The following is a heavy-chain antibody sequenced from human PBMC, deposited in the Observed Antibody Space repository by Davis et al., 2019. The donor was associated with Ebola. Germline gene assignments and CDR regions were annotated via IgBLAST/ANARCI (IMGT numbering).Heavy chain of an antibody. V-gene: IGHV1-46*01. J-gene: IGHJ6*04. Sequence: AASVKVSCKASGYTFTSYYMHWVRQAPGQGLEWMGIINPSGGSTSYAQKFQGRVTMTRDTSTSTVYMELSSLRSEDTAVYYCARAAMAGGSSYYYYGMDVWGKGTTVTVSS. CDR3: ARAAMAGGSSYYYYGMDV. CDR2: INPSGGST. D-gene: IGHD5-24*01. CDR1: GYTFTSYY.